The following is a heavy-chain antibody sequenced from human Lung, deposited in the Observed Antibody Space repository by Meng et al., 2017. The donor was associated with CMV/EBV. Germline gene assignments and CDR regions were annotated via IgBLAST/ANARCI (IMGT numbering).Heavy chain of an antibody. J-gene: IGHJ4*01. CDR2: VNRISDDT. Sequence: VQLVQSGAEVKRPGASVNISCQASGYSVSGFYLNWARQAPGHGLEWLGRVNRISDDTHLAQKFEGRITVTRGATINTAFMELTRLRPDDTAVYYCAKSSDNGWSSWGPGTLVTVSS. CDR3: AKSSDNGWSS. D-gene: IGHD6-19*01. CDR1: GYSVSGFY. V-gene: IGHV1-2*06.